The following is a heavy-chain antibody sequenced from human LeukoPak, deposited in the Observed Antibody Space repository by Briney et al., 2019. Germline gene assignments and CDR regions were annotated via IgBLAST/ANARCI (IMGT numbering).Heavy chain of an antibody. D-gene: IGHD4-17*01. CDR3: AKRDYGDYGIDY. CDR2: ISGSGGST. J-gene: IGHJ4*02. CDR1: GFTFSSYA. V-gene: IGHV3-23*01. Sequence: RGGSLRLSCAASGFTFSSYAMSWVRQAPGKGLEWVSAISGSGGSTYYADSVKGRLTISRDNSKNTLYLQMNSLRAEDTAVYYCAKRDYGDYGIDYWGQGTLVTVSS.